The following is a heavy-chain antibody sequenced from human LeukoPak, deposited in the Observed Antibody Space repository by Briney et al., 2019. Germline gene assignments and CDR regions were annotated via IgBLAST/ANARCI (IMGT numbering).Heavy chain of an antibody. V-gene: IGHV3-23*01. CDR2: ISGSGGST. Sequence: GGSLRLSCAASGFTFSSYAMSWVRQAPGKGLEWVSAISGSGGSTYYADSVKGRFTISRDNSKNTLYLQMNSLRAEDTAVYYCAKDVSGSWYPVFSRHERPHFDYWGQGTLVTVSS. D-gene: IGHD6-19*01. J-gene: IGHJ4*02. CDR1: GFTFSSYA. CDR3: AKDVSGSWYPVFSRHERPHFDY.